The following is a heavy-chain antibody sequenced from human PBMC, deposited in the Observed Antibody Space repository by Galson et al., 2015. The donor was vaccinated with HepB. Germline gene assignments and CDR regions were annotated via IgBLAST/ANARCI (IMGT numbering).Heavy chain of an antibody. V-gene: IGHV1-46*03. Sequence: SVKVSCKASGYTFTSYYMHWVRQAPGQGLEWMGIINPSGGSTSYAQKFQGGVTMTRDTSTSTVYMELSSLRSEDTAVYYCARDFRSGSSWYRPLYYFDYWGQGTLVTVSS. D-gene: IGHD6-13*01. J-gene: IGHJ4*02. CDR3: ARDFRSGSSWYRPLYYFDY. CDR2: INPSGGST. CDR1: GYTFTSYY.